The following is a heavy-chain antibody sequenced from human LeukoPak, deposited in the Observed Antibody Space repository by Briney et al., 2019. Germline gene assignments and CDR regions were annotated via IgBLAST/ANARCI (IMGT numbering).Heavy chain of an antibody. Sequence: GGSLRLSCAASGFTVSTNYMIWVRQAPGNGLAWVSVIYSGGNTYYADSVKGRFTISRDSSKNTLYLQMNSLRAEDTAVYYCAKGIYYYGSGRFMDVWGQGTTVTVSS. D-gene: IGHD3-10*01. CDR3: AKGIYYYGSGRFMDV. J-gene: IGHJ6*02. V-gene: IGHV3-53*01. CDR2: IYSGGNT. CDR1: GFTVSTNY.